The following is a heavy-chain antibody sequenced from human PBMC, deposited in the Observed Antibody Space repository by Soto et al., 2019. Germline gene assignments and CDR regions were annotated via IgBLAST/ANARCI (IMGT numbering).Heavy chain of an antibody. J-gene: IGHJ1*01. CDR2: IYGDDDK. CDR3: AFPPLD. V-gene: IGHV2-5*02. Sequence: QITLKESGPTLVKPTQTLTLTCTFSGFSLSTSGEGVGWIRQPPGKALEWLALIYGDDDKRYSPSLKSRLTSTKDTSKKQVVLKMTNVEPVDTSKYYCAFPPLDWGQGTLVTVS. CDR1: GFSLSTSGEG.